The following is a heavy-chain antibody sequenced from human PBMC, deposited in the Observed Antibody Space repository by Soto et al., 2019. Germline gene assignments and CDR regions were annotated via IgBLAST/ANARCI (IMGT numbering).Heavy chain of an antibody. D-gene: IGHD3-10*01. Sequence: PGESLKISCKGSGYSFTSYWIGWVRQMPGKGLEWMGIIYPGDSDTRYSPSFQGQVTISADKSISTAYLQWSSLKASDTAMYYCAIPGQFGGRREKHDYYYYGMDVWGQGTPVTVSS. J-gene: IGHJ6*02. CDR1: GYSFTSYW. CDR3: AIPGQFGGRREKHDYYYYGMDV. V-gene: IGHV5-51*01. CDR2: IYPGDSDT.